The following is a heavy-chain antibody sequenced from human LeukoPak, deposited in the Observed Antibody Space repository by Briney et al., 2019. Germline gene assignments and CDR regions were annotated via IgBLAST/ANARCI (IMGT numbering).Heavy chain of an antibody. V-gene: IGHV3-9*01. J-gene: IGHJ4*02. D-gene: IGHD1-26*01. Sequence: PGGSLRLSCAAPGFSFGDHALHWVRQPPGKGLEWVSSISWNSGGIAYADSVKGRFIISRDNAKNSVSLQMSTLRPEDTALYYCVKDVGLTASGSLDYWGQGALVTVSS. CDR1: GFSFGDHA. CDR2: ISWNSGGI. CDR3: VKDVGLTASGSLDY.